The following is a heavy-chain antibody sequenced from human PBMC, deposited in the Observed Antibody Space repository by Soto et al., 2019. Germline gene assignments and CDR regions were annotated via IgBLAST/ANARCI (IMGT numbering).Heavy chain of an antibody. V-gene: IGHV1-46*01. Sequence: QVQLVQSGAEVKKPGASVKVSCKASGYTFTSYYMHWVRQAPGQGLEWMGIINPSGGSTSYAQKCQGRGTMTRDTSTSTVYMERSRLRSEDTAVYYCARDSDYDSSGEVSRDVWGQGTTVTVSS. CDR3: ARDSDYDSSGEVSRDV. CDR2: INPSGGST. CDR1: GYTFTSYY. D-gene: IGHD3-22*01. J-gene: IGHJ6*02.